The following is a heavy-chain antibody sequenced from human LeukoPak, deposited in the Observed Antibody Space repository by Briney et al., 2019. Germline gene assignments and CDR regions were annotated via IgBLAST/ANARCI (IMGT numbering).Heavy chain of an antibody. CDR1: GSTFEDYA. CDR3: AKEPGWELLYYFDY. V-gene: IGHV3-9*01. D-gene: IGHD1-26*01. CDR2: ISWNSGSI. Sequence: GGSLRLSCAASGSTFEDYAMHWVRQAPGKGLEWVSGISWNSGSIGYADSVKGRFTISRDNAKNSLYLQMNSLRAEDTALYYCAKEPGWELLYYFDYWGQGTLVTVSS. J-gene: IGHJ4*02.